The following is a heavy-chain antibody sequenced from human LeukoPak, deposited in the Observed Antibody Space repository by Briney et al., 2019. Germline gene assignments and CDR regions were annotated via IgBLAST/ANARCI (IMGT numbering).Heavy chain of an antibody. J-gene: IGHJ4*02. Sequence: GGSLRLSCAASGFTFSSYAMHWVRQAPGKGLEWVAVISYDGSNKYYADSVKGRFTISRDNSKNTLYLQMNSLRAEDTAVYYCARDLDISGWGTRGYFDYWGQGTLVTVSS. CDR2: ISYDGSNK. D-gene: IGHD6-19*01. CDR1: GFTFSSYA. V-gene: IGHV3-30*04. CDR3: ARDLDISGWGTRGYFDY.